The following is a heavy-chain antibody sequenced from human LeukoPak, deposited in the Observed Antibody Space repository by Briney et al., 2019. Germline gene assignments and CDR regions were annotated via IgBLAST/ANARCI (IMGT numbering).Heavy chain of an antibody. CDR2: IIPIFGTA. Sequence: ASVKVSCKASGGTFSSHAISWVRQAPGQGLEWMGGIIPIFGTANYAQKFQGRVTITADESTSTAYMELSSLRSEDTAVYYCALVATDGNYFDYWGQGTLVTVSS. CDR3: ALVATDGNYFDY. CDR1: GGTFSSHA. J-gene: IGHJ4*02. V-gene: IGHV1-69*13. D-gene: IGHD5-12*01.